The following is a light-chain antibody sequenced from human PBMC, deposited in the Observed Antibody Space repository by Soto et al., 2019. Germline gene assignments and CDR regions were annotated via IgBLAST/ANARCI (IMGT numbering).Light chain of an antibody. CDR1: SKNIGDNH. Sequence: QSVLTQPPSVSAAPGQRVTVSCSGTSKNIGDNHVSWYQHVPGMAPKLVVYDNDRRPSELPGRFSGSKSGTSATLVITGLQTGDEADYYCGTWDDSMVSYVLGTGNKVTVL. J-gene: IGLJ1*01. V-gene: IGLV1-51*01. CDR3: GTWDDSMVSYV. CDR2: DND.